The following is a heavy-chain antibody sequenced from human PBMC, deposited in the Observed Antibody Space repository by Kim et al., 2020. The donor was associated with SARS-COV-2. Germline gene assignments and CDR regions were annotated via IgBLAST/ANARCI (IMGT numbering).Heavy chain of an antibody. J-gene: IGHJ4*02. CDR3: ASRPLLGDLWTFEY. CDR1: GYTFTSHA. D-gene: IGHD3-16*01. Sequence: ASVKVSCKASGYTFTSHALHWVRQAPGQRLEWMGWINTGNGNTKYSQKFQGRVTITRDTSASTAFMELNSLRSEDTAVYYCASRPLLGDLWTFEYWGQVTLVTVSS. CDR2: INTGNGNT. V-gene: IGHV1-3*04.